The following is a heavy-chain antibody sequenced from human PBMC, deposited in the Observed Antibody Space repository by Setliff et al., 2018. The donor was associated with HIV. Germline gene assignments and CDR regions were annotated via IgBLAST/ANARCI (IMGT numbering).Heavy chain of an antibody. CDR2: TSHSGKT. D-gene: IGHD2-21*01. Sequence: PSETLSLTCAVYGGPLSGHYWSWIRQPPGQGLEWIGETSHSGKTNYNPSLKSRVTISVDTSKNQFSLKLSSVTAADTAVYYCARSLWLGDIQHWGQGTLVTVSS. J-gene: IGHJ1*01. V-gene: IGHV4-34*10. CDR1: GGPLSGHY. CDR3: ARSLWLGDIQH.